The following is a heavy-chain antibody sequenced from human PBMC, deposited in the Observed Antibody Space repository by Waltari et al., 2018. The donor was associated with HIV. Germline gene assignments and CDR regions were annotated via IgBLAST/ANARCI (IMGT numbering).Heavy chain of an antibody. CDR2: ISKAGTEG. J-gene: IGHJ4*02. D-gene: IGHD3-10*01. CDR1: GVTFSFYW. V-gene: IGHV3-7*01. CDR3: ATTHGSGAYDNYFDY. Sequence: EVKLEESGGGWVQPGGSLTLTCEASGVTFSFYWLSWVRQAPGKGGGGVDNISKAGTEGHYVDSVRIRFTISRDNGKTSLFRQMNSLSVEDTAVYYCATTHGSGAYDNYFDYWGQGTLV.